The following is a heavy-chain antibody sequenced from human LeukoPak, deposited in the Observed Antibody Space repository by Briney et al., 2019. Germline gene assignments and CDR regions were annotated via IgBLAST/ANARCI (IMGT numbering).Heavy chain of an antibody. Sequence: ASVKVSCKASGGTFSSYAISWVRQAPGQGLEWMGGIIPIFGTANYAQKFQGRVTITADESTSTAYMELSSLRSEDTAVYYCAREKYSSSWYSRTYYYGMDVWGQGTTVTVSS. CDR1: GGTFSSYA. J-gene: IGHJ6*02. V-gene: IGHV1-69*13. CDR2: IIPIFGTA. CDR3: AREKYSSSWYSRTYYYGMDV. D-gene: IGHD6-13*01.